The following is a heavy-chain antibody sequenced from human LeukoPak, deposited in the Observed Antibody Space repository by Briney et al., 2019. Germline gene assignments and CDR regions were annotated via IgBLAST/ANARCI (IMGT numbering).Heavy chain of an antibody. V-gene: IGHV3-30*03. J-gene: IGHJ4*02. CDR2: ISYDGSNK. Sequence: PGGSLRLSCAASGFTFSSYGMHWVRQAPGKGLEWVAVISYDGSNKYYADSVKGRFTISRDNSKNTLYLQMNSLRAEDTAVYYCARSSYQPYFDYWGRGTLVTVSS. CDR3: ARSSYQPYFDY. CDR1: GFTFSSYG. D-gene: IGHD1-26*01.